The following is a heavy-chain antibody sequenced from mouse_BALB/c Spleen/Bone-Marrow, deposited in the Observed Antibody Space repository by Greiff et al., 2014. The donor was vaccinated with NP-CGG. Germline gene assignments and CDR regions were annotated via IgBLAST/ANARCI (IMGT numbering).Heavy chain of an antibody. CDR1: GYTFTSYY. V-gene: IGHV1S81*02. Sequence: VQLQQSGAELVKPGASVKLSCKASGYTFTSYYMCWVKQRPGQGLEWIGEINPSNGGTNFNEKFKSKATLTVDKSSSTAYMQLSSLTSEDSAVYYCTRSGTSWLRRSWYFDVWGAGTTVTVSS. D-gene: IGHD2-2*01. CDR2: INPSNGGT. CDR3: TRSGTSWLRRSWYFDV. J-gene: IGHJ1*01.